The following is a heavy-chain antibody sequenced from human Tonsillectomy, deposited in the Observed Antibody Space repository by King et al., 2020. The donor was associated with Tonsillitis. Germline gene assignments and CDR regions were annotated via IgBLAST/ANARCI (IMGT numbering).Heavy chain of an antibody. Sequence: VQLVESGGGLVQPGGSLRLSCAASGFTFSSNWMHWVRQAPGKGLVWVSRINGDGSSTKYADSVKGRFTISRDNAKRTLSLQMNSLRAEDTAVYYCARAAGGTRNALDVWGQGTMVTVSS. CDR3: ARAAGGTRNALDV. D-gene: IGHD2-15*01. CDR1: GFTFSSNW. J-gene: IGHJ3*01. CDR2: INGDGSST. V-gene: IGHV3-74*01.